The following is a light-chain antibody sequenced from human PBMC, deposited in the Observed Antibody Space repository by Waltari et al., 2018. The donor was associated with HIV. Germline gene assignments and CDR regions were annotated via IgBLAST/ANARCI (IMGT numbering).Light chain of an antibody. V-gene: IGLV1-40*01. CDR2: LNN. Sequence: QSVLTQPPSVSGAPGQRVSISCTGSSSNIGAGYDVHWYQQLPGTAPKLLIYLNNNRPSGVPDRFSGSKSGTSASLAITGLQPEDEADYYCQSYDNSLSGLVFGGGTKLTVL. CDR1: SSNIGAGYD. J-gene: IGLJ3*02. CDR3: QSYDNSLSGLV.